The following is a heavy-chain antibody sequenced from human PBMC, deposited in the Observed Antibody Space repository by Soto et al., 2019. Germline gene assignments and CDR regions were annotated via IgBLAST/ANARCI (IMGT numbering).Heavy chain of an antibody. J-gene: IGHJ5*02. D-gene: IGHD1-20*01. Sequence: QVQLQESGPGLVKPSETLSLTCTVSGGSVSSDNYYWNWSRQPPGKGLEWIGYIYYSGTTNYNPSRKSRVTRSLDTSHNQLSLELTSVTAADTAVYYCAIQLTGATKRRWFDPWGQGTLVTVSS. CDR1: GGSVSSDNYY. V-gene: IGHV4-61*01. CDR3: AIQLTGATKRRWFDP. CDR2: IYYSGTT.